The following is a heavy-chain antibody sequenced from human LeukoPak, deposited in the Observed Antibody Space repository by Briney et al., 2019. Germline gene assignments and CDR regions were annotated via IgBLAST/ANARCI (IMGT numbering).Heavy chain of an antibody. D-gene: IGHD3-22*01. V-gene: IGHV3-48*02. CDR1: GFTFSRYI. CDR2: ISSSSRTI. J-gene: IGHJ1*01. CDR3: ASHYFGSRGSYAEYFQH. Sequence: GSLRLSCAASGFTFSRYIMNWVRQAPGKGLEWISYISSSSRTIHYADSVKGRFTISRDNAENSPDLQMNSLRDEDTAVYYCASHYFGSRGSYAEYFQHWGQGALVIVSS.